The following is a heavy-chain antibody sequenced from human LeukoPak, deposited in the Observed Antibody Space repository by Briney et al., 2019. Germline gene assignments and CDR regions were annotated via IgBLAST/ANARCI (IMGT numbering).Heavy chain of an antibody. D-gene: IGHD2-15*01. CDR1: GGSSSAYY. CDR2: INHSGRT. Sequence: PSETLSLTCAVYGGSSSAYYWSWIRQPPGKGLEWFGEINHSGRTNYNPSLKSRVTISAATSKNQFSLTLTSVTAADTPVVSGGWGCSGGGCYGTCEYWGPGTLVTVSS. CDR3: GWGCSGGGCYGTCEY. V-gene: IGHV4-34*01. J-gene: IGHJ4*02.